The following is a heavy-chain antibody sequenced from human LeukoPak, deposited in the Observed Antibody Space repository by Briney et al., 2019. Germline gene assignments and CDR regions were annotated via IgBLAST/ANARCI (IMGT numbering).Heavy chain of an antibody. Sequence: GGSLRLSCAASGFTFSSYAMTWVRQAPGKGLEWVSAISGSGDSTYYADSVKGRFTISRDNSKNTLYLQMNSLRAEDTAVYYCARDRNPSSWYEFAFGIWGQGTMATVSS. V-gene: IGHV3-23*01. CDR1: GFTFSSYA. CDR3: ARDRNPSSWYEFAFGI. CDR2: ISGSGDST. J-gene: IGHJ3*02. D-gene: IGHD6-13*01.